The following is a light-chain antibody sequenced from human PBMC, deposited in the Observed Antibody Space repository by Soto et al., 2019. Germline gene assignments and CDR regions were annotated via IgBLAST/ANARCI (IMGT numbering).Light chain of an antibody. CDR1: QSVSTY. CDR3: QQRSNWPRT. J-gene: IGKJ1*01. Sequence: EIVLTQSPATLSLSPGERATLSCRASQSVSTYLAWYQQKPGQAPRLLIYDAFNRATGIPARFSGSGSGTNFTLTISNLEPEDFAVYDCQQRSNWPRTFGPGAKV. V-gene: IGKV3-11*01. CDR2: DAF.